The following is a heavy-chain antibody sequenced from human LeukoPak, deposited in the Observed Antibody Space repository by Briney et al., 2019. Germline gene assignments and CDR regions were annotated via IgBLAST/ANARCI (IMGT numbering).Heavy chain of an antibody. CDR1: GFIFSSYA. CDR2: ISSNGGTT. CDR3: TKGTIWLPFDY. Sequence: GGSLRLSCTASGFIFSSYALHWVRQAPGKGLEYVSGISSNGGTTYYGNSVKGRFTISRDNSKNTLYLQMNSLRAEDTAVYYCTKGTIWLPFDYWGQGTLVTVSS. J-gene: IGHJ4*02. D-gene: IGHD5-18*01. V-gene: IGHV3-64*01.